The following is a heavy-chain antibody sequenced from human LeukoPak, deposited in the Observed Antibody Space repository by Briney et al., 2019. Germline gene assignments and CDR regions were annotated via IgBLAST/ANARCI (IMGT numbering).Heavy chain of an antibody. D-gene: IGHD3-16*02. J-gene: IGHJ4*02. CDR1: GFTFSSYA. V-gene: IGHV3-23*01. Sequence: PGGSLRLSCAASGFTFSSYAMSWVRQAPGKGLGWVSGISGSSDSTYYADSVKGRFTISRDNSKNTLYLQMNSLRAEDTAVYYCARALRFDYWGQGTLVTVSS. CDR3: ARALRFDY. CDR2: ISGSSDST.